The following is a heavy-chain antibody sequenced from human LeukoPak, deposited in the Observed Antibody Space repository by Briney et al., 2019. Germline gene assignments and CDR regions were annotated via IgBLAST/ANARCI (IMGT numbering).Heavy chain of an antibody. CDR1: GFTFSSYG. Sequence: PGGSLRLSCAASGFTFSSYGMHWVRQAPGKGLEWVAFIRYDGSNKYYADSVKGRFTISRDNSKNTLYLQMNSLRAEDTAVYYCAKDKGGSRKIFDYWGQGTLVTVSS. V-gene: IGHV3-30*02. CDR3: AKDKGGSRKIFDY. CDR2: IRYDGSNK. J-gene: IGHJ4*02. D-gene: IGHD2-2*01.